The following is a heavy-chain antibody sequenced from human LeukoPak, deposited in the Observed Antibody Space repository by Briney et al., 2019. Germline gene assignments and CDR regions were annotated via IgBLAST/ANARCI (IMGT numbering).Heavy chain of an antibody. Sequence: GESLKISCKSSGYSFTSYWIGWVRQMPGKGLEWMGIIYPGDSDTRYSPSFQGQVTISADKSISAAYLQWSSLKASDTAIYYCATRRAGYPLPHHFDFWGQGTLVTVSS. V-gene: IGHV5-51*01. CDR1: GYSFTSYW. CDR3: ATRRAGYPLPHHFDF. CDR2: IYPGDSDT. J-gene: IGHJ4*02. D-gene: IGHD3-9*01.